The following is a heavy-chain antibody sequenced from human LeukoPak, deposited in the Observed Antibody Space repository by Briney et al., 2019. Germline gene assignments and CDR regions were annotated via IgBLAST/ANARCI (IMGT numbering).Heavy chain of an antibody. CDR2: ISSSSSYI. J-gene: IGHJ4*02. D-gene: IGHD6-13*01. CDR3: AKARAPPYSSSWLPYFDY. Sequence: PRGSLRLSCAASGFTFSSYSMNWVRQAPGKGLEWVSSISSSSSYIYYADSVKGRFTISRDNAKNSLYLQMNSLRAEDTAVYYCAKARAPPYSSSWLPYFDYWGQGTLVTVSS. CDR1: GFTFSSYS. V-gene: IGHV3-21*01.